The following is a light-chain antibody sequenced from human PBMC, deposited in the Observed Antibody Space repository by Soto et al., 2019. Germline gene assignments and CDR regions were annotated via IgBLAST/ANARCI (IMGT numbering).Light chain of an antibody. CDR3: QQFDSSVT. CDR1: QSVSSTF. V-gene: IGKV3-20*01. CDR2: GAS. J-gene: IGKJ1*01. Sequence: EIVLTQSPGSLSLSPGERATLSCRASQSVSSTFFAWYQQTPGQPPRLLMYGASSRATGIPERFSGSWSGTDFTLTISRLEPEDFAVYYCQQFDSSVTFGQGTKVEIK.